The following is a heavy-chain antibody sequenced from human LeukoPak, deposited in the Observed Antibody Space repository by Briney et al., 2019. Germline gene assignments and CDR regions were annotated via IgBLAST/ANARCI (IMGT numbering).Heavy chain of an antibody. D-gene: IGHD3-10*01. Sequence: GGSLRLSCAASGFTFSNYGMHWVRQAPGKGLEWVALLWYDGANKNYADSVKGRFIISRDTSKNTLYLQMNSLRAEDTALYYCARDPSGSWHDVGTFDSWGQGTLVSVSS. J-gene: IGHJ4*02. CDR3: ARDPSGSWHDVGTFDS. CDR1: GFTFSNYG. V-gene: IGHV3-33*01. CDR2: LWYDGANK.